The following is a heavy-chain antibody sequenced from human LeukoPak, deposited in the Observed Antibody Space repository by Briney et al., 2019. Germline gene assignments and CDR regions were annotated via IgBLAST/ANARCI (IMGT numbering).Heavy chain of an antibody. V-gene: IGHV3-11*01. CDR1: GFTFSDYY. D-gene: IGHD3-10*01. CDR2: ISSGGSTI. CDR3: ARDRASRYGMDV. J-gene: IGHJ6*02. Sequence: PGGSLRLSCAASGFTFSDYYMNWIRQAPGKGLEWLSYISSGGSTIDYADFVKGRFTISRDNAKNSLYLQMNSLRAEDTAVYYCARDRASRYGMDVRGQGTTVTVSS.